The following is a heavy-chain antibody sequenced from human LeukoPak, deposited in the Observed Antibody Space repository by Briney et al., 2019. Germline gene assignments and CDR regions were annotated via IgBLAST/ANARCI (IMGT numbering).Heavy chain of an antibody. V-gene: IGHV4-59*01. J-gene: IGHJ5*02. Sequence: PSETLSLTCTVSGGSISSYYWSWIRQPPGKGLEWIGYIYYSGSTNYNPSLKSRVTISVDTSKNQFSLKLSSVTAADTAVYYCARGGLSSSWYFWFDPWGQGTLVTVSS. CDR3: ARGGLSSSWYFWFDP. CDR1: GGSISSYY. CDR2: IYYSGST. D-gene: IGHD6-13*01.